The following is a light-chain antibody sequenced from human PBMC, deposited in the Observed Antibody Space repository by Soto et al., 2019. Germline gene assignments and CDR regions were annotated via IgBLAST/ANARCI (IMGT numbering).Light chain of an antibody. V-gene: IGLV1-47*02. J-gene: IGLJ1*01. Sequence: QSALTQPPSASGTPGQRVTLSCSGSISSIGSNYGYWYQQLPGTTPKLLIYSNNQPPSGVPDRFSGSKSVTSASLAISGLRSEDEADYYCASWDVSMSGLYVFGTGTKVTVL. CDR2: SNN. CDR3: ASWDVSMSGLYV. CDR1: ISSIGSNY.